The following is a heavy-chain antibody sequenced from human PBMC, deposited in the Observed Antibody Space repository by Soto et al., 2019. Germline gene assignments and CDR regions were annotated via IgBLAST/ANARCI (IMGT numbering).Heavy chain of an antibody. CDR2: ISSSGSTI. Sequence: QVQLVESGGGLVKPGGSLRLSCAASGFTFSDYYMSWIRXXPGKGREWVSHISSSGSTIYXADSVKGRFTISRDNAKNSLYLQMXXLXXEDTAVYYCARVGPPSDVWGQGTTVTVSS. CDR1: GFTFSDYY. V-gene: IGHV3-11*01. J-gene: IGHJ6*02. CDR3: ARVGPPSDV.